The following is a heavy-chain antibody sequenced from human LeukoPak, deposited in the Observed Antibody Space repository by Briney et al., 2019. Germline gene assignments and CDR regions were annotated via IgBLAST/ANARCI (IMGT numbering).Heavy chain of an antibody. V-gene: IGHV1-3*01. CDR2: INAGNGNT. J-gene: IGHJ3*02. Sequence: GASVKVSCKASGYTFTSYAMHWVRQAPGQRLEWMGWINAGNGNTKYSQKFQGRVTITADESTSTAYMELSSLRSEDTAVYYCARAPQLEDAFDIWGQGTMVTVSS. CDR3: ARAPQLEDAFDI. D-gene: IGHD6-6*01. CDR1: GYTFTSYA.